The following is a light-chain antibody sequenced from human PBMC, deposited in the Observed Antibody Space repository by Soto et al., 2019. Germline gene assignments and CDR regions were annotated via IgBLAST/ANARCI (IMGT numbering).Light chain of an antibody. J-gene: IGKJ1*01. CDR2: AAS. CDR1: QSISSF. V-gene: IGKV1-39*01. Sequence: DIQMTQSPSSLSASVGDRVAITCRASQSISSFLNWYQQKPGRAPNLLIYAASRLQSGVPSRFSGSGSGTDFTLTISSLQPEDFATYYCQQTYSTPWTFGQGTKVEI. CDR3: QQTYSTPWT.